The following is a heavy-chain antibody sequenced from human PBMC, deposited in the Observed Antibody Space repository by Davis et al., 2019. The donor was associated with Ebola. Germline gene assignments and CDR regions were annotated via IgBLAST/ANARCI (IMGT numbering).Heavy chain of an antibody. J-gene: IGHJ4*02. Sequence: GESLKISCKGSGYTFSTYWIGWVRQMPRKGLEWMGIIYPGDSDTRYSPSFQGQVTISADRSISTAYLQWSSLKASDTAMYFCARRYCTGTSCYVDYWGQGTLVTVSS. V-gene: IGHV5-51*01. D-gene: IGHD2-2*01. CDR1: GYTFSTYW. CDR2: IYPGDSDT. CDR3: ARRYCTGTSCYVDY.